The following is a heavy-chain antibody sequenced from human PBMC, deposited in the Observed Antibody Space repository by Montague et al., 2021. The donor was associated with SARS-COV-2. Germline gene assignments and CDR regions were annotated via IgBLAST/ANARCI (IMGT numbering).Heavy chain of an antibody. J-gene: IGHJ3*01. CDR3: ANKPGIAVDGGSCDL. Sequence: PALVKPTQTLTLTCNFSGFSLSTSGLCVSWIRQPPGKALEWLARXXWDDDKYYSTSLKTRLTISKDTSKNQVVLTMTNMDPVDTTTYYCANKPGIAVDGGSCDLWDQGTMVTVSS. D-gene: IGHD6-19*01. V-gene: IGHV2-70*11. CDR2: XXWDDDK. CDR1: GFSLSTSGLC.